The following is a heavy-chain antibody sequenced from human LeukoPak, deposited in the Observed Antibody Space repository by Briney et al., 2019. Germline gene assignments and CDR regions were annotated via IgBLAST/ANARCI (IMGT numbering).Heavy chain of an antibody. Sequence: GGSLRLSCAASGFTFSSYGMHWVRQAPGKGLEWVAVIWYDGGNKYYADSVKGRFTISRDNSKNTLYLQMNSLRAEDTAVYYCARDQDDFWSGIPYYYYGMDVWGQGTTVTVSS. CDR2: IWYDGGNK. V-gene: IGHV3-33*01. D-gene: IGHD3-3*01. J-gene: IGHJ6*02. CDR3: ARDQDDFWSGIPYYYYGMDV. CDR1: GFTFSSYG.